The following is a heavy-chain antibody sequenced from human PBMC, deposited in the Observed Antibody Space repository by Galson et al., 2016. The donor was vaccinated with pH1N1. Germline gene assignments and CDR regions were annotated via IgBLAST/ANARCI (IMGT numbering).Heavy chain of an antibody. CDR2: IDPSGGGT. D-gene: IGHD1-26*01. V-gene: IGHV1-46*01. J-gene: IGHJ4*02. Sequence: SVKVSCKALGYTFTTSYIHWVRQAPGEGLEWMGVIDPSGGGTTYAQKFQARVTMTRDTSTSTVYLDLSRLKSEDTSVYYCTRDLGRRREFWGQGTLVTVSS. CDR3: TRDLGRRREF. CDR1: GYTFTTSY.